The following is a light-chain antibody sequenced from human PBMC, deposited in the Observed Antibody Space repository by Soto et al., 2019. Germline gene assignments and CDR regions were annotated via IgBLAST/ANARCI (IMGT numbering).Light chain of an antibody. CDR3: CSYAGSYTDV. CDR2: DVS. Sequence: QSVLTQPRSVSGSPGQSVTISCTGTSSDVGGYNYVSWYQQHPGKAPKLMIYDVSKRPSGVPDRFSGSKSGNTASLTISGLQDEDEADYYCCSYAGSYTDVFGTGTQLTVL. J-gene: IGLJ1*01. CDR1: SSDVGGYNY. V-gene: IGLV2-11*01.